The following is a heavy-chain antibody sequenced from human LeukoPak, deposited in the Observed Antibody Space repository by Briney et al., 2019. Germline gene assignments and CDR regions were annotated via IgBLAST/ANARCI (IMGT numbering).Heavy chain of an antibody. J-gene: IGHJ2*01. Sequence: GSLRLSCAASGFTFSSYVMSWVRQAPGKGLEWVSSISNSGGSTYYADSVKGRFTISRDNSKNTLYLQMNSLRAEDTAVYYCAKVLDSSRYWYFDLWGRGTLVTVSS. D-gene: IGHD6-6*01. CDR2: ISNSGGST. CDR1: GFTFSSYV. CDR3: AKVLDSSRYWYFDL. V-gene: IGHV3-23*01.